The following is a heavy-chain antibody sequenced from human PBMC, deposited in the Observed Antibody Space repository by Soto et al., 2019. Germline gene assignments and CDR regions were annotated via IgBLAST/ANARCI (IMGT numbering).Heavy chain of an antibody. V-gene: IGHV1-69*02. Sequence: QVQLVQSGAEVRKPGSSVKVSCMASGSTFSSYTVNWVRQAPGKGLEWIGRIIPVLTVTDYARRFQGRVTITADRSAKTAYMELTSLTSEDTAVYYCARRRYCGTGCYKKFYYGMDVWGQGTTVTVSS. J-gene: IGHJ6*02. CDR1: GSTFSSYT. D-gene: IGHD2-21*02. CDR2: IIPVLTVT. CDR3: ARRRYCGTGCYKKFYYGMDV.